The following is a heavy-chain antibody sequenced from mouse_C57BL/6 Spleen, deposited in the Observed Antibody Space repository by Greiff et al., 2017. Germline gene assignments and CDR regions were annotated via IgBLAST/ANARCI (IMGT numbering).Heavy chain of an antibody. CDR3: ARGDTYAMDY. CDR2: ISAGGSYT. J-gene: IGHJ4*01. V-gene: IGHV5-4*01. CDR1: GFTFSSYA. D-gene: IGHD3-2*01. Sequence: VQLKQSGGGLVKPGASLKLSCAASGFTFSSYAMSWVRQTPEKRLEWVATISAGGSYTYYPDNVKGRFTISRDNAKNNLYLQLSDLKSEDTAMWYCARGDTYAMDYWGQGTSVTVSS.